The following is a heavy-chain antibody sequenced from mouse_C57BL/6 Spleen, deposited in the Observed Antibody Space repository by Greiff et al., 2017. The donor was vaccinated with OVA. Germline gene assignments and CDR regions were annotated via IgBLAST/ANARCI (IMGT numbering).Heavy chain of an antibody. Sequence: QVQLKQPGAELVRPGSSVKLSCKASGYTFTSYWMDWVKQRPGQGLEWIGNIYPSDSETHYNQKFKDKATLTVDKSSSTAYMQLSSLTSEDSAVYYCARRGRGWYFDVWGTGTTVTVSS. D-gene: IGHD3-3*01. CDR2: IYPSDSET. J-gene: IGHJ1*03. V-gene: IGHV1-61*01. CDR1: GYTFTSYW. CDR3: ARRGRGWYFDV.